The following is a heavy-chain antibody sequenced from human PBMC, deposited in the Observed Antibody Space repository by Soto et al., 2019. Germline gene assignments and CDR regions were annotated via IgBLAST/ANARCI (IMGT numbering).Heavy chain of an antibody. J-gene: IGHJ4*02. Sequence: EVQLLESGGGLVQPGGSLRLSCAASGFTFRTSAMSWVRQAPGKGLEWVSAINFSGTSTYYADSVKGRFTISRDNSKNTLCLQMNSLRAEDTAMYYCANGPVWMAVAVSTFDNWGKGTLVTVSS. CDR2: INFSGTST. CDR3: ANGPVWMAVAVSTFDN. D-gene: IGHD6-19*01. V-gene: IGHV3-23*01. CDR1: GFTFRTSA.